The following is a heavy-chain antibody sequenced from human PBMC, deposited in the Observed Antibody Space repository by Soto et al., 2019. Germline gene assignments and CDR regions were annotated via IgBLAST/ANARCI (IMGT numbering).Heavy chain of an antibody. CDR3: AVTDGPFYYYYGMDV. D-gene: IGHD2-21*02. J-gene: IGHJ6*02. Sequence: GASVKVSCKASGYTLTSYGISWVRQAPGQGLEWMGGTSANNGNTNYAQKLQGRVTMTTDKSTSTAYMELRSLRSEDTAVYYCAVTDGPFYYYYGMDVWGQGTTVTVSS. CDR1: GYTLTSYG. V-gene: IGHV1-18*01. CDR2: TSANNGNT.